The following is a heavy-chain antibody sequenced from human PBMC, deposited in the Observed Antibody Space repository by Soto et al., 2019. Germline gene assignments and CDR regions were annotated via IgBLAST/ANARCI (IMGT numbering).Heavy chain of an antibody. V-gene: IGHV3-11*06. D-gene: IGHD1-1*01. CDR3: ARSGDNYNLLDY. CDR2: SSDSGTFT. Sequence: LRLACAASGFTFSDYYMSWIRQAPGKGLEWLSYSSDSGTFTRYADSVKGRFSISRDNAKNSLYLQINSLRGEDTAIYYCARSGDNYNLLDYWGQGTPVTVSS. CDR1: GFTFSDYY. J-gene: IGHJ4*02.